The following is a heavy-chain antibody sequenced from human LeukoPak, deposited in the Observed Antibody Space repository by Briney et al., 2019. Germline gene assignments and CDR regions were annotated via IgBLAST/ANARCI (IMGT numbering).Heavy chain of an antibody. V-gene: IGHV5-51*07. J-gene: IGHJ3*02. D-gene: IGHD6-19*01. Sequence: GESLKISCKGSGHSFTTYWIDWGHQMPGKGLEWMGIIYPDESDTRYSPSFQGQVTISADKSIDTAYLQWSSLKASDTAIYYCARQGGQWLVQGAFDIWGQGTMVTVSS. CDR1: GHSFTTYW. CDR2: IYPDESDT. CDR3: ARQGGQWLVQGAFDI.